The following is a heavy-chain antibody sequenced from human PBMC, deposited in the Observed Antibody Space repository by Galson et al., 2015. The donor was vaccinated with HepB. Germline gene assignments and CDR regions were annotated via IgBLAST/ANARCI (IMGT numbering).Heavy chain of an antibody. V-gene: IGHV3-30*02. CDR3: AKPPLTVTTPRGFDY. CDR1: GFTFSSYG. D-gene: IGHD4-17*01. Sequence: SLRLSCAASGFTFSSYGMHWVRQAPGKGLEWVAFIRYDGSNKYYADSVKGRFTISRDNSKNTLYLQMNSLRAEDTAVYYCAKPPLTVTTPRGFDYWGQGTLVTVSS. CDR2: IRYDGSNK. J-gene: IGHJ4*02.